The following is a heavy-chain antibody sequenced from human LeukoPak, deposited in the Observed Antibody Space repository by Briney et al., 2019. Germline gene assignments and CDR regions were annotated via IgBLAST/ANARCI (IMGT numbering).Heavy chain of an antibody. J-gene: IGHJ6*02. D-gene: IGHD5-24*01. CDR3: ARMGYYYYGMDV. V-gene: IGHV4-59*01. CDR2: IYYSGST. CDR1: GGSISSYY. Sequence: SETLSLTCTVSGGSISSYYWSWIRQPPGKGLEWIGYIYYSGSTNYNPSLKSRVAISVDTSKNQFSLKLSSVTAADTAVYYCARMGYYYYGMDVWGQGTTVTVSS.